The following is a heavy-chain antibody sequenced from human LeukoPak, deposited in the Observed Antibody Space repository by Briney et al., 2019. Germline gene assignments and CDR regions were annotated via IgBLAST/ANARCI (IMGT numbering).Heavy chain of an antibody. D-gene: IGHD3-10*01. V-gene: IGHV1-2*06. Sequence: ASVKVSSKASGYTFTVYSMHWVRQAPGQGLEWMGRIYPNSGGTHYAQKFQGRVTITRDTSTSTAYMEMSRLRSVDTAVYYCARGLWYLYGSGSYDAFDIWGQGTMVTVSS. CDR3: ARGLWYLYGSGSYDAFDI. J-gene: IGHJ3*02. CDR1: GYTFTVYS. CDR2: IYPNSGGT.